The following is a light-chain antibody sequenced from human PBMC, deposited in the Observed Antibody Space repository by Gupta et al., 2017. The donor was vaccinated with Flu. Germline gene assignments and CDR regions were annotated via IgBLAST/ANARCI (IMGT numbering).Light chain of an antibody. V-gene: IGLV1-44*01. J-gene: IGLJ1*01. Sequence: QSVLTQPPSASGTPGQWVTISCSGRTSNIGNNPVNWFQQLPGTAPKHLMYSNDQRPSGVLDRFSGSKSGTSASLAISGLQAVDEADYYCAAWDGILSAYVFGTGTKVTVL. CDR3: AAWDGILSAYV. CDR2: SND. CDR1: TSNIGNNP.